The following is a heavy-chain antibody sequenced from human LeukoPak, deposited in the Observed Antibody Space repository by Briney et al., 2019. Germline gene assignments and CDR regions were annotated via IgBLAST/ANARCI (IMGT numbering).Heavy chain of an antibody. J-gene: IGHJ6*03. CDR1: GFTFSSYW. CDR2: IKQDGSEK. CDR3: ARDFRYNWNYFHYYYYMDV. V-gene: IGHV3-7*01. Sequence: PGGSLRLSCAASGFTFSSYWMSWVRQAPGKGLEWVANIKQDGSEKYYVDSVKGRFTISRDNAKNSLYLQMNSLRAEDTAVYYCARDFRYNWNYFHYYYYMDVWGKGTTVTVPS. D-gene: IGHD1-7*01.